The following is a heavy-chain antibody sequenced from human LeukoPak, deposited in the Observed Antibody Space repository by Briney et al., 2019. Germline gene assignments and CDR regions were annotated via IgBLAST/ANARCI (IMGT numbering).Heavy chain of an antibody. D-gene: IGHD3-10*01. CDR1: GLTFSKAW. CDR3: AKDHGSGSSNWFDP. CDR2: ISGSGGST. Sequence: GGSLRLSCAASGLTFSKAWVSWVRQAPGKGLEWVSAISGSGGSTYYADSVKGRFTISRDNSKNTLYLQMNSLRAEDTAVYYCAKDHGSGSSNWFDPWGQGTLVTVSS. J-gene: IGHJ5*02. V-gene: IGHV3-23*01.